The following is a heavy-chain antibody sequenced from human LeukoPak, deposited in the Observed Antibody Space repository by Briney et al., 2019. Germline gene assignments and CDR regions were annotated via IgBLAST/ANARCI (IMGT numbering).Heavy chain of an antibody. J-gene: IGHJ4*02. CDR1: GFTFSSSW. Sequence: GGSLRLTCAASGFTFSSSWMTWVRQAPGKGLEWVANIKHDGSEKYYMDSVKGRFTISRDDSKNTAYLQMNSLKIEDTAVYYCTTGKDYYGASGLLGGQGTLVTVSS. CDR3: TTGKDYYGASGLL. CDR2: IKHDGSEK. D-gene: IGHD4/OR15-4a*01. V-gene: IGHV3-7*03.